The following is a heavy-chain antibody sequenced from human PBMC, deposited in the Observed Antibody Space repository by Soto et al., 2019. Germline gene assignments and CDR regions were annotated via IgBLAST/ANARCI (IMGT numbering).Heavy chain of an antibody. Sequence: GPLRLSCAASVFTFNAYTMHWVRQAPGKGLEWVSLISWDGGITYYGDSVKGRFTVSRDNSDNSLYLQMTSLRSDDTAFYYCAKDSYDILTGQKRYFDSWGQGTLVTVSS. CDR1: VFTFNAYT. CDR3: AKDSYDILTGQKRYFDS. V-gene: IGHV3-43*01. CDR2: ISWDGGIT. D-gene: IGHD3-9*01. J-gene: IGHJ4*02.